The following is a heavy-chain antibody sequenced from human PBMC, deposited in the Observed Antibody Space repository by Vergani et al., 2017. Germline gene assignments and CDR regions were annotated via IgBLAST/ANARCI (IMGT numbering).Heavy chain of an antibody. CDR2: ISWNSGSI. V-gene: IGHV3-9*01. J-gene: IGHJ5*02. CDR3: AKDGHDYGDSYIWFDP. D-gene: IGHD4-17*01. CDR1: GFTFDDYA. Sequence: TASGFTFDDYAMHWVRQAPGKGPEWVSGISWNSGSIGYADSVKGRFTISRDNAKNSLYLQMNSLRAEDTALYYCAKDGHDYGDSYIWFDPWGQGTLVTVSS.